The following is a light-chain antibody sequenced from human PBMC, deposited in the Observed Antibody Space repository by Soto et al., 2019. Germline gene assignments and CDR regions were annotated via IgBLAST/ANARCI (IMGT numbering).Light chain of an antibody. Sequence: DIQMTQSPSSLSASVGDRVTITCRASQGISSYLNWYQQKPGKAPKLLIYAASSLQSGVPSRFSGSGSGTDFTLTISSLQPEDFATYYCQQYYSYPRTFGQGTKVEIK. V-gene: IGKV1-39*01. J-gene: IGKJ1*01. CDR1: QGISSY. CDR3: QQYYSYPRT. CDR2: AAS.